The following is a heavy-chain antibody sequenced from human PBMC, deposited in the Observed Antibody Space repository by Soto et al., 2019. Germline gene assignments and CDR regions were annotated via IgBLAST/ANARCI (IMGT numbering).Heavy chain of an antibody. CDR1: GFTFNSYA. Sequence: PGGSLRLSCAASGFTFNSYAISWARQAPGKALEWVPAISGSGGSTYYADSVKGRFTISRDNSKNTLYLQLNSLRAEDTAVYYCAKDPLYSSSCPYYYFYYGMDVWGQGTTVTVSS. V-gene: IGHV3-23*01. CDR2: ISGSGGST. D-gene: IGHD6-6*01. CDR3: AKDPLYSSSCPYYYFYYGMDV. J-gene: IGHJ6*02.